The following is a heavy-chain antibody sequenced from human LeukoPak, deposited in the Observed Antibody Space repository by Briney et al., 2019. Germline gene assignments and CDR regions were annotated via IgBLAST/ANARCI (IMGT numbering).Heavy chain of an antibody. CDR3: AKGYCSSTSCYSRFDP. J-gene: IGHJ5*02. CDR2: ISGSGGST. CDR1: GFTFSSYA. Sequence: GGSLRLSCAASGFTFSSYAMSWVRQAPGKGLEWVSAISGSGGSTYYADSVKGRFTISRDNSKNTLYLQMNSLRAEDTAVYYCAKGYCSSTSCYSRFDPWGQGALVTVSS. V-gene: IGHV3-23*01. D-gene: IGHD2-2*02.